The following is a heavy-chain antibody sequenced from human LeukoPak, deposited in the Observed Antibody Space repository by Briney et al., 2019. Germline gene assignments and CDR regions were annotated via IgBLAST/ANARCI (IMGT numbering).Heavy chain of an antibody. D-gene: IGHD3-9*01. J-gene: IGHJ4*02. V-gene: IGHV3-48*02. CDR3: ARDYDWAFDL. CDR2: INHNGETI. Sequence: PGGSLRLSCAASGFTFGQHVFSWVRQAPVKALEWVSYINHNGETIFYPDFLKGRFTISRDNARNSLYLQMNSLRDEDTAMYYCARDYDWAFDLWGQGTLVTVSS. CDR1: GFTFGQHV.